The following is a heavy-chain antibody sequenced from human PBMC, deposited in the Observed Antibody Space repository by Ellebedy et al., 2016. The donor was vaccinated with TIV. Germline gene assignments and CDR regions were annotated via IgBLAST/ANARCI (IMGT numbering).Heavy chain of an antibody. D-gene: IGHD5-18*01. CDR1: VGSFSGYY. CDR3: ASNSRYSYGHRNYYYYMDV. V-gene: IGHV4-34*01. J-gene: IGHJ6*03. Sequence: SETLSLTCAVYVGSFSGYYWSWIRQPPGKGLEWIGEINHSGSTNYNPSLKSRVTISVDTSKNQFSLKLSSVTAADTAVYYCASNSRYSYGHRNYYYYMDVWGKGTTVTVSS. CDR2: INHSGST.